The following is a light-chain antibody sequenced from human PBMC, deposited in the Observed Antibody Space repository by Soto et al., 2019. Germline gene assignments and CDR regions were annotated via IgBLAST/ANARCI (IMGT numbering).Light chain of an antibody. CDR3: QQYHDWYT. V-gene: IGKV3-15*01. CDR1: QGVNSY. CDR2: GAS. Sequence: EIVLTQLPASLSVYPGERDPLSCRAIQGVNSYLGWYQHKPGQAPRLLIYGASTRAADVPARFSGSGSGTDFTLTISSLQSEDSVIYYCQQYHDWYTFGLGTRLEIK. J-gene: IGKJ2*01.